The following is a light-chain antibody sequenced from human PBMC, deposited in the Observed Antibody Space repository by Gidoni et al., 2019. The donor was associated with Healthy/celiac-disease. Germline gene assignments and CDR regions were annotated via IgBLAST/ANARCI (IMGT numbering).Light chain of an antibody. J-gene: IGLJ2*01. CDR3: AAWDDSLNAVV. CDR2: SNN. Sequence: QSVLTQPPSSSGTPVQRATISCSGSSSNIGSNTVTWYQQLPGTAPKLLIYSNNQRPSGVPDRFSGSKSGTSASLAISGLQSEDEADYYCAAWDDSLNAVVFGGGTKLTVL. V-gene: IGLV1-44*01. CDR1: SSNIGSNT.